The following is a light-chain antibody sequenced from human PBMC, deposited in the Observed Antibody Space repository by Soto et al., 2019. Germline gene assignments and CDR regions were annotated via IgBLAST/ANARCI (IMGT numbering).Light chain of an antibody. V-gene: IGKV3-15*01. CDR1: QSVSSN. J-gene: IGKJ4*02. Sequence: EKVMTQSPATLSVSPGERATVSCRASQSVSSNLAWYQQKPGQAPRLLIYAASTRATGIPARFSGNGSGTECTLTITSLQSADFAVYYCQQYNNWPLTFGGGTQVEI. CDR2: AAS. CDR3: QQYNNWPLT.